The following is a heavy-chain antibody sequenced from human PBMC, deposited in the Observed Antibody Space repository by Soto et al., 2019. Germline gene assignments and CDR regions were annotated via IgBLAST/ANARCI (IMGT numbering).Heavy chain of an antibody. CDR3: ARGWFGEFVCYFDY. D-gene: IGHD3-10*01. V-gene: IGHV1-18*01. CDR1: GYTFTSYA. CDR2: ISVYNGNT. J-gene: IGHJ4*02. Sequence: QVQLVQSGAEVKKPGASVKVSCKASGYTFTSYAISWVRQAPGQGLEWMGWISVYNGNTNYAQKLQGRVTMTTDTSTSTDYMELRGLRSDDTAVYYCARGWFGEFVCYFDYWGQGTLVTVSS.